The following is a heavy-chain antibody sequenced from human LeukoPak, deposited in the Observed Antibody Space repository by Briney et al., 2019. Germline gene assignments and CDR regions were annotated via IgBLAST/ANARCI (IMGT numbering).Heavy chain of an antibody. D-gene: IGHD6-19*01. V-gene: IGHV1-18*01. J-gene: IGHJ6*02. CDR1: GYTFTSYV. CDR2: ISAYNGNT. CDR3: ARDPYSSGWYYYYGMDV. Sequence: ASVKVSCKASGYTFTSYVISWVRQAPGQGLEWMGWISAYNGNTNYAQKLQGRVTMTTDTSTSTAYMELRSLRSDDTAVYYCARDPYSSGWYYYYGMDVWGQGTTVTVSS.